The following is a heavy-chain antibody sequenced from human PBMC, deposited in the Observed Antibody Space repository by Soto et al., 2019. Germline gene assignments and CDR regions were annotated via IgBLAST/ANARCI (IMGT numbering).Heavy chain of an antibody. Sequence: PSETLSLTCGVSDYSISSGYYWGWIRQPPGKGLEWIGNIYHSGSTHYNPAHKSRVTISVDTSKNQFSLKLKSVTAADTAVYYCTRRGSSGTPVDCWGQGTLVTVS. D-gene: IGHD1-26*01. CDR3: TRRGSSGTPVDC. CDR2: IYHSGST. J-gene: IGHJ4*02. V-gene: IGHV4-38-2*01. CDR1: DYSISSGYY.